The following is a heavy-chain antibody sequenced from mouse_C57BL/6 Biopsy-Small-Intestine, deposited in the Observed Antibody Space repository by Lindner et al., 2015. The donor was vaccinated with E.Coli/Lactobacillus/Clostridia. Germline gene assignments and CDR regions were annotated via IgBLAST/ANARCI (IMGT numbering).Heavy chain of an antibody. V-gene: IGHV1-82*01. CDR2: IFPGDGNT. CDR3: ARGGGNGFAY. Sequence: VQLQESGPELVQPGASVKISCKASDFAFSNSWMNWVKQRPGKGLEWIGRIFPGDGNTLYNGKFKGKATLTADKSSSTACIQLSSLTSEDSAVYFCARGGGNGFAYWGQGTLVTVSA. CDR1: DFAFSNSW. J-gene: IGHJ3*01. D-gene: IGHD1-1*02.